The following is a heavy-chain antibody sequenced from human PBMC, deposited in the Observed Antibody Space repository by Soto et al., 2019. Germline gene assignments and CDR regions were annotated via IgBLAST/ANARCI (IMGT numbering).Heavy chain of an antibody. Sequence: PGGSLRLSCSASGFTFSSYAMHWVRQAPGKGLEYVSAISSNGGSTYYADSVKGRFTISRDNSKNTLYLQMSSLRAEDTAVYYCVSFPGDTAMVPFDYWGQGTLVTVSS. J-gene: IGHJ4*02. CDR2: ISSNGGST. CDR1: GFTFSSYA. D-gene: IGHD5-18*01. CDR3: VSFPGDTAMVPFDY. V-gene: IGHV3-64D*08.